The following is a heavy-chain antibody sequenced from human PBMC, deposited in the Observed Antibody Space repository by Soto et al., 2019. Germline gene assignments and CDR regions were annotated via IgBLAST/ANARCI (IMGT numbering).Heavy chain of an antibody. D-gene: IGHD6-13*01. J-gene: IGHJ6*02. CDR2: IRSKAYGVTT. CDR1: GFTFSDYA. V-gene: IGHV3-49*03. Sequence: GGSLRLSCTTSGFTFSDYAISWFRQAPGKGLEWVGVIRSKAYGVTTDYAASVKGRFAISRDDSKSTAYLQMNSVTTEDTAVYFCAKHTYNSRYSFFGMDVWGHGTRVTVSS. CDR3: AKHTYNSRYSFFGMDV.